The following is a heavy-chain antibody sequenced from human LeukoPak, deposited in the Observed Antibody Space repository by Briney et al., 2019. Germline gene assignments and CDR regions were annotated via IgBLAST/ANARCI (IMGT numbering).Heavy chain of an antibody. D-gene: IGHD2-21*02. J-gene: IGHJ3*01. V-gene: IGHV4-59*01. CDR3: ARYCGGDCNSSAFDF. CDR2: IYYSGST. CDR1: GGSLNNYY. Sequence: PSETLSLTCTVSGGSLNNYYWSWIRQPPGKGLEWLGYIYYSGSTNYNPSLRGRVTMSVDTSKNQFSLKLSSVTAADTAVYYCARYCGGDCNSSAFDFWGQGTMVTVSS.